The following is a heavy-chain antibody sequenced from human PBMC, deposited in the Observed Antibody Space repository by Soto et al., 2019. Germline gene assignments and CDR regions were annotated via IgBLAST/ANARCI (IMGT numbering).Heavy chain of an antibody. CDR1: GSSVSSGSYY. J-gene: IGHJ6*02. V-gene: IGHV4-61*01. D-gene: IGHD2-15*01. CDR2: IYYSGST. Sequence: SETLSLTCTVSGSSVSSGSYYWSWIRQPPGKGLEWIGYIYYSGSTNYNPSLKSRVTISVDTSKNQFSLKLSSVTAADTAVYYCARDRMDYYYYGMDVWGQGTTVTVSS. CDR3: ARDRMDYYYYGMDV.